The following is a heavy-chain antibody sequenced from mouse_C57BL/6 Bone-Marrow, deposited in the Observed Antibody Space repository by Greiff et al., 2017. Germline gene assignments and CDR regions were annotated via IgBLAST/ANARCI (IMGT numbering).Heavy chain of an antibody. CDR2: INPYNVGT. CDR3: APITTVVAPYFDV. CDR1: GYTFTDYY. Sequence: EVQLQQSGPVLVKPGASVTMSCKASGYTFTDYYLNWVKQSHGKSLAWIGVINPYNVGTSYNQKFTGKATLTVDKSSSTAYMELNSLTSEDSAVYYCAPITTVVAPYFDVWGTGTTVTVSS. D-gene: IGHD1-1*01. J-gene: IGHJ1*03. V-gene: IGHV1-19*01.